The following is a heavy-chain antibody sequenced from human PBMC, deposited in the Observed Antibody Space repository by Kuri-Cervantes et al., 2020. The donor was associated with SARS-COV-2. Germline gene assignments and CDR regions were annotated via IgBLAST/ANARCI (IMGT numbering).Heavy chain of an antibody. CDR2: IYYSGST. CDR1: GGSFSGYY. V-gene: IGHV4-59*01. J-gene: IGHJ6*02. D-gene: IGHD3-16*02. CDR3: ASGLRLGELSFFNGMDV. Sequence: SQTLSLTCAVYGGSFSGYYWSWIRQPPGKGLEWIGYIYYSGSTNYNPSLKSRVTISVDTSKNQFSLKLSSVTAADTAVYYCASGLRLGELSFFNGMDVWGQGTTVTVSS.